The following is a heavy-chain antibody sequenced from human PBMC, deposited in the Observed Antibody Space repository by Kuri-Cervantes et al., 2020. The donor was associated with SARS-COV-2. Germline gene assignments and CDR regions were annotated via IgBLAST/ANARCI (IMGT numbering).Heavy chain of an antibody. D-gene: IGHD3-16*01. CDR1: GFTFSSYS. CDR2: ISSSSSYI. J-gene: IGHJ4*02. CDR3: ARVVSGGRDY. Sequence: GESLKISCAASGFTFSSYSMNWVRQAPGKGLEWVSSISSSSSYIYYADSVKGRFTISRDNAKNSLYLQMNSLRAEDTAVYYCARVVSGGRDYWGQGTLVTVSS. V-gene: IGHV3-21*01.